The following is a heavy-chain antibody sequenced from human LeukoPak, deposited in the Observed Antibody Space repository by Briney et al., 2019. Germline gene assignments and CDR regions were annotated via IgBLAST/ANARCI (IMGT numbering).Heavy chain of an antibody. CDR3: AKEGGYSFEGYYYGMDV. D-gene: IGHD5-18*01. CDR2: ISYDGSNK. Sequence: GRSLRLSCAASGFTFSSYGMHWVRQVPGKGLEWVAVISYDGSNKYYTDSVKGRFTISRDNSKNTLYLQMNSLRAEDTAVYYCAKEGGYSFEGYYYGMDVWGQGTTVTVSS. V-gene: IGHV3-30*18. CDR1: GFTFSSYG. J-gene: IGHJ6*02.